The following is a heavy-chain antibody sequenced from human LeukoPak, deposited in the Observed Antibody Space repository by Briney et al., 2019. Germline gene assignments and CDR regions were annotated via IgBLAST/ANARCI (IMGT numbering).Heavy chain of an antibody. CDR2: IYHSGST. V-gene: IGHV4-4*02. J-gene: IGHJ6*02. Sequence: SGTLSLTCAVSGGSISSSNWWSWVRQPPGKGLEWIGEIYHSGSTNYNPSLKSRVTISVDKSKNQFSLKLSSVTAADTAVYYCARAIPPDYYYYGMDVWGQGTTVTVSS. CDR1: GGSISSSNW. CDR3: ARAIPPDYYYYGMDV.